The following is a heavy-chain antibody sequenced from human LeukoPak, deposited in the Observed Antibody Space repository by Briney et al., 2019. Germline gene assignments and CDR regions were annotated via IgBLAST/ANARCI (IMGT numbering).Heavy chain of an antibody. CDR1: GFTFSSYG. D-gene: IGHD3-10*01. CDR3: AKDRDMVRGVTYYYFDY. V-gene: IGHV3-30*18. CDR2: ISYDGSNK. Sequence: GGSLRLSCAASGFTFSSYGMHWVRQASGKGLEWVAVISYDGSNKYYADSVKGRFTISRDNSKNTLYLQMGSLRAEDTAVYYCAKDRDMVRGVTYYYFDYWGQGTLVTVSS. J-gene: IGHJ4*02.